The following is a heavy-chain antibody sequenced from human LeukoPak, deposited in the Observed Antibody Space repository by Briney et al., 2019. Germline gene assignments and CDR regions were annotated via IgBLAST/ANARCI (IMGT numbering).Heavy chain of an antibody. Sequence: GGSLRLSCAASGFTFSTYEMHWVRQAPGKGLEWVSDISSSGSTMYYADSVKGRFTTSRDNVKNLLYLQMHSLRAEDTAVYYCSLLAVASPQDYWGQGTLVTVSS. D-gene: IGHD6-19*01. CDR3: SLLAVASPQDY. CDR1: GFTFSTYE. J-gene: IGHJ4*02. CDR2: ISSSGSTM. V-gene: IGHV3-48*03.